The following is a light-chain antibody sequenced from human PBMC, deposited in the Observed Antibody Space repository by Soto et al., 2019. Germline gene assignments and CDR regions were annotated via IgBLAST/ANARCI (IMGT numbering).Light chain of an antibody. CDR3: QSGVT. J-gene: IGKJ4*01. CDR2: QAS. CDR1: QSISSW. V-gene: IGKV1-5*03. Sequence: DIQMTQSPSTLSASVGDRVTITCRASQSISSWLAWYQQKPGKAPKLLIYQASSLQSGVPSRFSGSGSGTEFTLTISSLQPDDSATYHCQSGVTFGGGTKVEIK.